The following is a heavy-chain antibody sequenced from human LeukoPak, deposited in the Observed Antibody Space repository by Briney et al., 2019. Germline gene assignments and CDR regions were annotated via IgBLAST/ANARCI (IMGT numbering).Heavy chain of an antibody. V-gene: IGHV3-48*03. Sequence: PGGSLRLSCAASGFTFSSYEMNWVRQAPGKGLEWVSYISSSGSTIYYADSVKGRFTISRDNAKNSLYLQMNSLRAEDTAVYYCVRECFYFFDFWGRGTLVTVSS. CDR1: GFTFSSYE. CDR3: VRECFYFFDF. D-gene: IGHD3-16*01. CDR2: ISSSGSTI. J-gene: IGHJ4*01.